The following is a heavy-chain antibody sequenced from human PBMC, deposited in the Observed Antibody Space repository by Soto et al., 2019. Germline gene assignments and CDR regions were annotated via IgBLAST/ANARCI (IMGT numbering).Heavy chain of an antibody. CDR1: GGSINSSNW. J-gene: IGHJ6*02. D-gene: IGHD2-2*01. CDR2: IYHSGST. V-gene: IGHV4-4*02. Sequence: QVQLQESGPGLVKPSGTLSLTCAVSGGSINSSNWWSWVRQPPGKGLEWIGEIYHSGSTNYNPSLKSRVSISVDQSKNQFSLKLSSVTAADTAVYYCARDRTTLNPAGYYYGMDVWGQGTTVTVSS. CDR3: ARDRTTLNPAGYYYGMDV.